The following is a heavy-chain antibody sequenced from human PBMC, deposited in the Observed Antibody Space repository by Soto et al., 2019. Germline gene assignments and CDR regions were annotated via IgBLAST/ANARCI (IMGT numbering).Heavy chain of an antibody. CDR1: GYTFTSYY. CDR2: INPSGGST. Sequence: ASVKVSCKASGYTFTSYYMHWVRQAPGQGLEWMGIINPSGGSTSYAQKFQGRVTMTRDTSTSTVYMELSSLRSEDTAVYYCARDGGYYDILTGYYPPPGDYWGQGTLVTVSS. V-gene: IGHV1-46*03. D-gene: IGHD3-9*01. J-gene: IGHJ4*02. CDR3: ARDGGYYDILTGYYPPPGDY.